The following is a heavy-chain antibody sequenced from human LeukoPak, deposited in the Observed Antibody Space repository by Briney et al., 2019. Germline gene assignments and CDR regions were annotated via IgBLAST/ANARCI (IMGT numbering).Heavy chain of an antibody. V-gene: IGHV3-23*01. CDR1: GFTFSSYA. CDR3: AADPRRVRGVIDAFDI. D-gene: IGHD3-10*01. J-gene: IGHJ3*02. CDR2: ISGSGGST. Sequence: GGSLRFSCAASGFTFSSYAMSWVRQAPGKGLEWVSAISGSGGSTYYADSVKGRFTISRDNSKNTLYLQMNSLRAADTAVYYCAADPRRVRGVIDAFDIWGLGTMVTVSS.